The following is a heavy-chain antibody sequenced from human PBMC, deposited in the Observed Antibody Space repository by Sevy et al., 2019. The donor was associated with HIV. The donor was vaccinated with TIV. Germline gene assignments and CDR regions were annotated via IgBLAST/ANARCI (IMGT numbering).Heavy chain of an antibody. V-gene: IGHV4-39*01. CDR2: IYYSGST. J-gene: IGHJ6*02. CDR3: ARHAGGMGGSGYHSNYYYYGMDV. Sequence: SETLSLTCTVSGGSISSSSYYWGWIRQPPGKGLEWIGSIYYSGSTYYNPSLKSRVTISVDTSKNQFSLKLSSVTAAETAVYYRARHAGGMGGSGYHSNYYYYGMDVWGQGTTVTVSS. CDR1: GGSISSSSYY. D-gene: IGHD5-12*01.